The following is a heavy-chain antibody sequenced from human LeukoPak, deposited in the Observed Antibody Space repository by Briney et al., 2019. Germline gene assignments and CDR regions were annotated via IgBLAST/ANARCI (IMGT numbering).Heavy chain of an antibody. CDR1: GGTFSSYA. CDR3: ARDPRYYYDSSGYYPFTFDY. Sequence: SVKVSCKASGGTFSSYAISWVRQAPGQGLEWMGGIIPMFGTPNYAQKFQGRVTITADKSTSTAYVELSSLRSEDTAVYYCARDPRYYYDSSGYYPFTFDYWGQGTLVTVSS. CDR2: IIPMFGTP. J-gene: IGHJ4*02. D-gene: IGHD3-22*01. V-gene: IGHV1-69*06.